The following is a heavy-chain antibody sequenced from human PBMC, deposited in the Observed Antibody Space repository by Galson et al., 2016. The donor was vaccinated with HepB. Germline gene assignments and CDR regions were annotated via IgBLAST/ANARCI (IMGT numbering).Heavy chain of an antibody. J-gene: IGHJ4*02. CDR2: ISGSGGGGAPGT. Sequence: GPEWVSSISGSGGGGAPGTQYADSVKGRVTISRDNSKNTLYLQMNSLRPDDTAVYYCAKNTGAYFHGSGTYLDSWGQGTPVTVSP. D-gene: IGHD3-10*01. CDR3: AKNTGAYFHGSGTYLDS. V-gene: IGHV3-23*01.